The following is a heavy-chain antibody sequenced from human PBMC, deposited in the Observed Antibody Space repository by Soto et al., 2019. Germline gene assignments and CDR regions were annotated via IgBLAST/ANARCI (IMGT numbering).Heavy chain of an antibody. CDR1: AFTFTNYA. CDR2: ISSSGGNT. CDR3: AKTDGRYYRYLDY. Sequence: GSLRLSCAASAFTFTNYAMNWVRQAPGRGLEWVSGISSSGGNTYYADSVKGRFTISRDNSKNTLYLQMNSLRAEDTAVYFCAKTDGRYYRYLDYWGQGILVTVSS. D-gene: IGHD3-10*01. V-gene: IGHV3-23*01. J-gene: IGHJ4*02.